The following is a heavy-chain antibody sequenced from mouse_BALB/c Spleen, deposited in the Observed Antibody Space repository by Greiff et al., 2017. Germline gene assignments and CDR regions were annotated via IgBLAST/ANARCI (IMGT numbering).Heavy chain of an antibody. Sequence: EVKVVESGGGLVQPGGSLKLSCAASGFTFSSYTMSWVRQTPEKRLEWVAYISNGGGSTYYPDTVKGRFTISRDNAKNTLYLQMSSLKSEDTAMYYCASGKGYDYIAYWGQGTLVTVSA. CDR1: GFTFSSYT. J-gene: IGHJ3*01. CDR3: ASGKGYDYIAY. V-gene: IGHV5-12-2*01. D-gene: IGHD2-4*01. CDR2: ISNGGGST.